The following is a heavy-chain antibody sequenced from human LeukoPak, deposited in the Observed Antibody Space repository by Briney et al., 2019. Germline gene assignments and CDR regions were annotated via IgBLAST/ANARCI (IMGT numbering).Heavy chain of an antibody. V-gene: IGHV4-38-2*02. CDR3: ARDGRFYYSRYYHYIDV. CDR1: GYSISSGFH. D-gene: IGHD3-10*01. CDR2: IYHTGST. Sequence: SETLSLTCAVSGYSISSGFHWGWIRQPPGKGLEWIGNIYHTGSTYYNPSLQSRVSMSMDTSKNQFSLKLTSVTAADTAVYYCARDGRFYYSRYYHYIDVWGKGTTVTVSS. J-gene: IGHJ6*03.